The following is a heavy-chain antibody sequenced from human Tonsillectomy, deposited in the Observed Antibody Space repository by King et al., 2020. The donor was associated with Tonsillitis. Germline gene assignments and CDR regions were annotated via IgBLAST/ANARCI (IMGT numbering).Heavy chain of an antibody. D-gene: IGHD2-15*01. J-gene: IGHJ6*02. CDR2: ISAYNGNA. CDR1: GYTFTSYG. Sequence: VQLVESGAEVKKPGASVKVSCTASGYTFTSYGISWVRQAPGQGLEWMGWISAYNGNANYAQKFQDRVTMTTDTSTTTAYMQLRSLRSDDTAIYYCASSRCSGGSCFPDPYYFYGMDVWGQGTTVTVSS. V-gene: IGHV1-18*04. CDR3: ASSRCSGGSCFPDPYYFYGMDV.